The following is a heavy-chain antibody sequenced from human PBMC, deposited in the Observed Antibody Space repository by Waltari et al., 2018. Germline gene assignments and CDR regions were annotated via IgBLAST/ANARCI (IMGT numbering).Heavy chain of an antibody. CDR3: ARRLSYYGMDV. CDR2: ITDSGSAT. D-gene: IGHD3-16*01. CDR1: GFPFKAYE. V-gene: IGHV3-48*03. J-gene: IGHJ6*02. Sequence: EVQLVESGGGLIQPGGSLRLPGAASGFPFKAYEMIRVRQAPGKGLAWVSYITDSGSATDHADSVRGRFTTSRDNARNSLYLQMNSLRAEDTAVYYCARRLSYYGMDVWGQGTTVTVSS.